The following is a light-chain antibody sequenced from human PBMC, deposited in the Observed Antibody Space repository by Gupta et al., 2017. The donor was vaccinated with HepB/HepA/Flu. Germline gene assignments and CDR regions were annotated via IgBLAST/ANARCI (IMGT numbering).Light chain of an antibody. V-gene: IGKV2-30*01. CDR1: QGLVFSDGNTF. J-gene: IGKJ4*01. CDR2: QVS. CDR3: VQGTHWPT. Sequence: EVVLTHSPLSLLVTLGQPASISCSSSQGLVFSDGNTFLHWFQQRPGQSPRRLLYQVSKRDSGVPERFSGSGSGTDFTMIISRVEADDVAIYYCVQGTHWPTFGGGTKVEIK.